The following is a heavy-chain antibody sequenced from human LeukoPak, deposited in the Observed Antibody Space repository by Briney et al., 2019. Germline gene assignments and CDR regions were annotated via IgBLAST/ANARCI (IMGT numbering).Heavy chain of an antibody. CDR1: GGSINNYY. CDR2: IYDSGST. V-gene: IGHV4-59*01. D-gene: IGHD5-18*01. J-gene: IGHJ4*02. CDR3: ARTYSHKKGHDY. Sequence: SETLSLTCTVSGGSINNYYWNCIQQPPGKGLEWIGNIYDSGSTNYNPSLKSRVTISVDMSTNQFSLRLSSVTAADTAVYYCARTYSHKKGHDYWGQGTLVTVSS.